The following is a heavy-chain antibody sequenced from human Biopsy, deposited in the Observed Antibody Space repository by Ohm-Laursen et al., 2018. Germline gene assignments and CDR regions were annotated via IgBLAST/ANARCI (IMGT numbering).Heavy chain of an antibody. J-gene: IGHJ5*02. Sequence: ASVKVSCKASGHSFSTYDVNWVRQARGQGLEWTGWMIPSSGKTGYAQRFQGRVTLTMNTSISTAYMELSGLRSEDTAVYFCARGYSRRVSIFEASIYWFDTWGQGTLLTVSS. CDR2: MIPSSGKT. CDR1: GHSFSTYD. V-gene: IGHV1-8*01. CDR3: ARGYSRRVSIFEASIYWFDT. D-gene: IGHD6-6*01.